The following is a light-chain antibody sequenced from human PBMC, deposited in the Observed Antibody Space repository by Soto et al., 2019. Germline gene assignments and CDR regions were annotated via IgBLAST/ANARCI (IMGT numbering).Light chain of an antibody. J-gene: IGKJ1*01. CDR2: AAS. V-gene: IGKV1-5*01. CDR1: QSVNGW. Sequence: DIQMTQSPSTLSASVGDRVTITCRASQSVNGWLAWYQQKPGKAPKLLLYAASNLESGVPSRFSGSGSGTEFTLTISSLHPDDSATYYCQRYNSNPWTFGQGTKVEVK. CDR3: QRYNSNPWT.